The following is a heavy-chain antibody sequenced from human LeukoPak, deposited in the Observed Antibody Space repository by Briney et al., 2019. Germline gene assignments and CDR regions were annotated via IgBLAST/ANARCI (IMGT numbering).Heavy chain of an antibody. V-gene: IGHV3-43*02. CDR3: AKESGKFDY. Sequence: PGGSLRLSCVASGLNFDDSAMHWVGQAPGKGLEWDSLISADGGSTFSADSVKGRFSISRDNSKNSLYLQMNSLRSEDTAMYYCAKESGKFDYWGQGTLVAVSS. CDR1: GLNFDDSA. J-gene: IGHJ4*02. CDR2: ISADGGST.